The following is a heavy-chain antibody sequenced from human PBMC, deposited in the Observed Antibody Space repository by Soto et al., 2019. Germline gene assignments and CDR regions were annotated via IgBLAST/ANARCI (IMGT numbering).Heavy chain of an antibody. Sequence: GGSLRLSCAASGFTFSSYAMSWVRQAPGKGLEWVSAISGSGGSTYYADSVKGRFTISRDNSKNTLYLKMNSLRAEETAVYYCANNLPRTYYVFWSGYLPVVDFDYWGQGTLVTVSS. V-gene: IGHV3-23*01. CDR2: ISGSGGST. J-gene: IGHJ4*02. CDR1: GFTFSSYA. D-gene: IGHD3-3*01. CDR3: ANNLPRTYYVFWSGYLPVVDFDY.